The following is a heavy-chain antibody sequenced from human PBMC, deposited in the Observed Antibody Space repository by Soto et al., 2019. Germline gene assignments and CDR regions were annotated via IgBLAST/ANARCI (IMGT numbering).Heavy chain of an antibody. CDR2: IYYSGST. CDR1: GGSISSYY. J-gene: IGHJ6*02. D-gene: IGHD3-16*01. CDR3: ARVLIYYYGMDV. V-gene: IGHV4-59*01. Sequence: QVQLQESGPGLVKPSETLSLTCTVSGGSISSYYWSWIRQPPGKGLEWIGYIYYSGSTNYNPSLKSRVTISVDTSKTQFSLTLSSVTAADTAVYYCARVLIYYYGMDVWGQGTTVTVSS.